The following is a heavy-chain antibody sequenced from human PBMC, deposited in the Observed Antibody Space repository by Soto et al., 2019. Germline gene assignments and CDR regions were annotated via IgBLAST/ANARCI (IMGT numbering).Heavy chain of an antibody. CDR1: GGSISSGGYY. J-gene: IGHJ5*02. Sequence: QVQLQESGPGLVKPSQTLSLTCTVSGGSISSGGYYWSWIRQHPGKGLEWIGYIYYSGSTNYNPSLKSRVTISVDTSKNQFSLKLSAVTAADTAVYYCARDFQVGVTGYNWFDPWGQGTLVTVSS. V-gene: IGHV4-31*03. CDR2: IYYSGST. CDR3: ARDFQVGVTGYNWFDP. D-gene: IGHD2-21*02.